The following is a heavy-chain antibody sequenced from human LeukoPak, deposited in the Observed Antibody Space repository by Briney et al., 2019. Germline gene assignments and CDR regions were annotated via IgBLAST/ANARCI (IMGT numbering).Heavy chain of an antibody. CDR2: IKQDGSEK. V-gene: IGHV3-7*01. CDR3: AKNRMTDGLF. Sequence: PGGSLRLSCAASGFTSSSYWMSWVRQAPGKGLEWVANIKQDGSEKYYVDSVKGRFTISRDNAKNSLYLQMNSLRAEDTAVYYCAKNRMTDGLFWGQGTLVTVSS. CDR1: GFTSSSYW. J-gene: IGHJ4*02. D-gene: IGHD3-9*01.